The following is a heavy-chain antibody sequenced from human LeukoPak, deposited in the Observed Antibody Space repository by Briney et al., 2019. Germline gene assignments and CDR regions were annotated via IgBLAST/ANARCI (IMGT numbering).Heavy chain of an antibody. J-gene: IGHJ4*02. CDR2: IDSDGTTT. CDR1: GFTFTNYW. V-gene: IGHV3-74*01. D-gene: IGHD3-16*01. CDR3: ATKGGDY. Sequence: PGGSLRLSCAASGFTFTNYWMHWVRQAPGQGLEWVSRIDSDGTTTNYAHSVKGRFTISRDNAKNSQYLQMNSLRVEDTAVYYCATKGGDYWGQGTLVTVSS.